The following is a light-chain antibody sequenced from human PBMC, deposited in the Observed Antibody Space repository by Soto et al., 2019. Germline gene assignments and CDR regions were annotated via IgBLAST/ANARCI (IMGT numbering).Light chain of an antibody. J-gene: IGKJ1*01. Sequence: EIVLTQSPGTLSLSPGERATLSCRASQSVRSRYLAWYQQKPGQAPRLLIYGASSRATGIPDRFSGSGSETDFTLTISRLEPEDFAVYYCHQYGSSPATFGQGTKWIS. CDR1: QSVRSRY. CDR2: GAS. V-gene: IGKV3-20*01. CDR3: HQYGSSPAT.